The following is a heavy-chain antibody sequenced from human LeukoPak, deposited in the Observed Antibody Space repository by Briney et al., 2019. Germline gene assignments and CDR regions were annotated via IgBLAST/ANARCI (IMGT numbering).Heavy chain of an antibody. Sequence: PGGSLRLSCAASGFTFSSYWMSWVRQAPGKGLEWVANIKQDGSEKYYVDSVKGRFTISRDNAKNSLYLQMNSLRAEDTAVYYCASIIGDYGDSFVARIRYYYYGMGVWGQGTTVTVSS. J-gene: IGHJ6*02. V-gene: IGHV3-7*01. CDR1: GFTFSSYW. D-gene: IGHD4-17*01. CDR3: ASIIGDYGDSFVARIRYYYYGMGV. CDR2: IKQDGSEK.